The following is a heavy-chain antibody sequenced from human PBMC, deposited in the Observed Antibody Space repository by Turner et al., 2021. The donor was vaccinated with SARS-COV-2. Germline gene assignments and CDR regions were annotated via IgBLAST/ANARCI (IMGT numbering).Heavy chain of an antibody. CDR2: SITSLDIA. D-gene: IGHD3-16*01. J-gene: IGHJ1*01. V-gene: IGHV1-69*04. CDR1: GCTFSSYG. Sequence: HVQLVQSGAEVKKPGSSVEVSCRASGCTFSSYGISWVRQAPGQGLGGMGRSITSLDIANNAQKYEGRDKITADKTTSTAYMELSSLRSEDTAVYYWARAMVGGLNGFTEYFQHWGQGTLVTVSS. CDR3: ARAMVGGLNGFTEYFQH.